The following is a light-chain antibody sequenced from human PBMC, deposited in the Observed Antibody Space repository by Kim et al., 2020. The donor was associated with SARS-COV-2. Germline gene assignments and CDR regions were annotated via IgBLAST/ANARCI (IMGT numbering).Light chain of an antibody. V-gene: IGKV3-20*01. CDR2: GAS. Sequence: EIVLTQSPGTLSLSPGERATLSCRASQTISSSYLAWYQQKPGQAPRLLIYGASSRATGIPEMFSGSGSGTDFTLTISRLEPEDFAVYYCQQYGSSPRTFGQGTKVDIK. J-gene: IGKJ1*01. CDR1: QTISSSY. CDR3: QQYGSSPRT.